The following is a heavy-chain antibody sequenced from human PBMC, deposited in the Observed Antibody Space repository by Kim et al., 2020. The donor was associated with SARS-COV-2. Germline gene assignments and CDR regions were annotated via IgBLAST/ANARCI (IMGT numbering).Heavy chain of an antibody. V-gene: IGHV4-39*01. CDR2: IHYSGST. CDR3: ARHVEYHYYYLDV. CDR1: GGSISSSTYY. J-gene: IGHJ6*03. Sequence: SETLCLTCTVSGGSISSSTYYWAWLRQPPGKGLEWIGTIHYSGSTHYNPSLKGRAIISVDTSNKQLSLRLNSLTAADTAVYFCARHVEYHYYYLDVWGKGTTVTVSS.